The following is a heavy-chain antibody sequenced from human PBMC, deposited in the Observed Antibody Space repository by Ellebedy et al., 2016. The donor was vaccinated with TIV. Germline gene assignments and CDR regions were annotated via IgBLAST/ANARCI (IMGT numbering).Heavy chain of an antibody. Sequence: SETLSLTCTVSAASISNYYWSWIRQPPGKGLEWIGYIDYSGSTSYRPSLKSRVTVSVDTSKNQFSLKLNSVTAADTAVYYCAQSGDRRSPPDTWGQGTLVTVSS. CDR1: AASISNYY. D-gene: IGHD3-10*01. V-gene: IGHV4-59*01. J-gene: IGHJ5*02. CDR3: AQSGDRRSPPDT. CDR2: IDYSGST.